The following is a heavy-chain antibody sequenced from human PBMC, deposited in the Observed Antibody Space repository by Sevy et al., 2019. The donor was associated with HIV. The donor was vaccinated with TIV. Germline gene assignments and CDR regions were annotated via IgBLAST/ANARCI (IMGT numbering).Heavy chain of an antibody. J-gene: IGHJ4*02. CDR2: INWNGGST. Sequence: GGSLRLSCAASGFTFDDYDMNWVRQSPGKGLEWVSGINWNGGSTGYSDSVKGRFTISRDNAKNSRYLQRNSLSAEDRASYYCAREEDSSSWYLNDYWGQGTLVTVSS. CDR1: GFTFDDYD. V-gene: IGHV3-20*04. CDR3: AREEDSSSWYLNDY. D-gene: IGHD6-13*01.